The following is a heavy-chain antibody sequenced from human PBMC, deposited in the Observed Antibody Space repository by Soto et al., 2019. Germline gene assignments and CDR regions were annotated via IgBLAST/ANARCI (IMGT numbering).Heavy chain of an antibody. Sequence: SETLSLTCTVSGGSISSYYWSWIRQPPGKGLEWIGYIYYSGSTNYNPSLKSRVTISVDTSKNQFSLKLSSVTAADTAVYYCARGSIWYYYDSSGYRFDYWGQGTLVTVSS. CDR2: IYYSGST. J-gene: IGHJ4*02. D-gene: IGHD3-22*01. CDR3: ARGSIWYYYDSSGYRFDY. CDR1: GGSISSYY. V-gene: IGHV4-59*01.